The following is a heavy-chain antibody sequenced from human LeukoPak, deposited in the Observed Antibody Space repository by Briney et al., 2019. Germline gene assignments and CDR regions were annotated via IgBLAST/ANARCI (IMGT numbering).Heavy chain of an antibody. CDR3: TTVEGEENCSSTSCYAEDY. CDR2: IKSKTDGGTT. Sequence: GGSLRLSCAASGFTFSNAWMSWVRQAPGKGLEWVGRIKSKTDGGTTDYAAPVKGRFTISRDDSKNTLYLQMNSLKTEDTAVYYCTTVEGEENCSSTSCYAEDYWGQEPWSPSPQ. V-gene: IGHV3-15*01. J-gene: IGHJ4*01. D-gene: IGHD2-2*01. CDR1: GFTFSNAW.